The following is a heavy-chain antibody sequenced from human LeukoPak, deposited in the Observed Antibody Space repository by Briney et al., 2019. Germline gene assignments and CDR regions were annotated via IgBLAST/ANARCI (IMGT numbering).Heavy chain of an antibody. Sequence: GESLRLSCAASGFSVSNKYMSWVRQAPGKGLEWVSVIYTGGDTYYADSVRGRFTIFRDTSKNTVNPQMNSLRAEDTALYYCAGGQMFTSSGFDDWGQGTLVTVSS. CDR1: GFSVSNKY. D-gene: IGHD2-2*01. J-gene: IGHJ4*02. CDR3: AGGQMFTSSGFDD. CDR2: IYTGGDT. V-gene: IGHV3-53*01.